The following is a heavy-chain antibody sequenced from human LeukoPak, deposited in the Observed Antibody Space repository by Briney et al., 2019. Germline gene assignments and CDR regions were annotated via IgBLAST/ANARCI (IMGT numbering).Heavy chain of an antibody. CDR2: IIPIFGTA. CDR3: ARDYYGSGSAFDY. J-gene: IGHJ4*02. D-gene: IGHD3-10*01. Sequence: ASVKVSCKASGGTFSSYAISWVRQAPGQGHEWMGGIIPIFGTANYAQKFQGRVTITTDESTSTAYMELSSLRSEDTAVYYCARDYYGSGSAFDYWGQGTLVTVSS. V-gene: IGHV1-69*05. CDR1: GGTFSSYA.